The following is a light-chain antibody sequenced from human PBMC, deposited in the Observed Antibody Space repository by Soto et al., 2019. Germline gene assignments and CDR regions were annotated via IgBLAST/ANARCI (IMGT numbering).Light chain of an antibody. CDR3: QRSNSPPLT. Sequence: DIQMTQSPASLSASVGDRVTITCRASQSVTTYLNWYQQKPGKAPKLLIYAASSLESGVPSTLRGSGSGTNFILIISSLQPEDFATYCCQRSNSPPLTFGQGTKVEIK. CDR2: AAS. CDR1: QSVTTY. V-gene: IGKV1-39*01. J-gene: IGKJ1*01.